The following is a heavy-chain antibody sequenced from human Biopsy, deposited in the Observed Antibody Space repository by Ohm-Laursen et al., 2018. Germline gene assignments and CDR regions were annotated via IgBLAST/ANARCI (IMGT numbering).Heavy chain of an antibody. Sequence: SDTLSLTCSVSGASMTDYFWSWIWKPTGQGLEWIGRAYPSGTTYYNPSLKGRVTISIDASKNQLSLKGTSVTAADTAVFYCAGSRGHYFNGLDVWGQGTTVIVSS. CDR3: AGSRGHYFNGLDV. V-gene: IGHV4-4*07. CDR2: AYPSGTT. CDR1: GASMTDYF. D-gene: IGHD3-10*01. J-gene: IGHJ6*02.